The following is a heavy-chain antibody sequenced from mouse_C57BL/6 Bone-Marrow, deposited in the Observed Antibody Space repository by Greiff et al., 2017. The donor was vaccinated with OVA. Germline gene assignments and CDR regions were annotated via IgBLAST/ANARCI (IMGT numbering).Heavy chain of an antibody. J-gene: IGHJ1*03. CDR3: ARRYYGSSWYFDV. CDR1: GYTFTSYW. V-gene: IGHV1-55*01. D-gene: IGHD1-1*01. CDR2: IYPGSGST. Sequence: VQLQQPGAELVTPGASVKMSCKASGYTFTSYWITWVKQRPGQGLEWIGDIYPGSGSTNYNEKFKSKATLTVDTSSSTAYMQLSSLTSEDSAVYYCARRYYGSSWYFDVWGTGTTVTVSS.